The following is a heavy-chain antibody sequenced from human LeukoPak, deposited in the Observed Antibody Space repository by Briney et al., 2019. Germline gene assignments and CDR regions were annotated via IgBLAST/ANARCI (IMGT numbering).Heavy chain of an antibody. CDR3: ARGYYYDSSGYYGTFDY. CDR1: GFTFSRYT. Sequence: PGGSLRLSCAASGFTFSRYTMNWVRQAPGKGLEWVSSISSSSSYIYYADSVKGRFTISRDNAKNSLYLQMNSLRAEDTALYYCARGYYYDSSGYYGTFDYWGQGTLVTVSS. D-gene: IGHD3-22*01. J-gene: IGHJ4*02. V-gene: IGHV3-21*04. CDR2: ISSSSSYI.